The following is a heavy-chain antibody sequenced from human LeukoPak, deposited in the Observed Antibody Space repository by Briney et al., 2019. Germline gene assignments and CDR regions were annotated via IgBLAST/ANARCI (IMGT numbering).Heavy chain of an antibody. CDR1: GGSISSSSYY. V-gene: IGHV4-39*07. CDR3: ARGSRINWFDP. Sequence: SETLSLTCTVSGGSISSSSYYWGWIRQPPGKGLEWIGEINHSGSTNYNPSLKSRVTISVDTSKNQFSLKLSSVTAADTAVYYCARGSRINWFDPWGQGTLVTVSS. CDR2: INHSGST. D-gene: IGHD6-13*01. J-gene: IGHJ5*02.